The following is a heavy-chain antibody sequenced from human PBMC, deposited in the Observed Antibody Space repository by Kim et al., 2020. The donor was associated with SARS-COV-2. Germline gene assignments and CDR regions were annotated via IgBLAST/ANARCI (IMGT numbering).Heavy chain of an antibody. CDR3: ARGVTAGLDI. D-gene: IGHD2-21*02. CDR1: GDTFSSYE. V-gene: IGHV1-8*01. Sequence: ASVKVSCKASGDTFSSYEINWVRQAPGQGLEWMGRMSPNRVNTGSAQKFQGRVTMTKNMSITTVYMELSSLTSDDTAVYYCARGVTAGLDIWGQGTMVTVSS. CDR2: MSPNRVNT. J-gene: IGHJ3*02.